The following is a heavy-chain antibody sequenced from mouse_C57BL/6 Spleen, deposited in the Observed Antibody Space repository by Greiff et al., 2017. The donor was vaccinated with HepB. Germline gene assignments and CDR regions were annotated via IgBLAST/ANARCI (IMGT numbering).Heavy chain of an antibody. CDR2: ISDGGSYT. V-gene: IGHV5-4*01. CDR3: ARDSYDYENGYYAMDY. J-gene: IGHJ4*01. CDR1: GFTFSSYA. Sequence: EVKLMESGGGLVKPGGSLKLSCAASGFTFSSYAMSWVRQTPEKRLEWVATISDGGSYTYYPDNVKGRFTISRDNAKNNLYLQMSHLKSEDTAMYYGARDSYDYENGYYAMDYWGQGTSVTVSS. D-gene: IGHD2-4*01.